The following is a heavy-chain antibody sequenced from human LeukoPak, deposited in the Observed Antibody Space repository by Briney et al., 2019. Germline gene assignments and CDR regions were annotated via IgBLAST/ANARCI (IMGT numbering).Heavy chain of an antibody. Sequence: PGGSLRLSCAASGFTFSSYAMSWVRQAPGKGLEWVSAISGSGGSTYYADSVKGRFTISRDTSKNTLYLQMNSLRAEDTAVYYCAKGEGVLDAFDIWGQGTMVTVSS. CDR2: ISGSGGST. CDR1: GFTFSSYA. V-gene: IGHV3-23*01. CDR3: AKGEGVLDAFDI. D-gene: IGHD3-10*01. J-gene: IGHJ3*02.